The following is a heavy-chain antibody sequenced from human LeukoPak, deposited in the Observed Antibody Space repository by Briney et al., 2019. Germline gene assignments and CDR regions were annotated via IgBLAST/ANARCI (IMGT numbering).Heavy chain of an antibody. CDR2: IWPDGSNK. D-gene: IGHD4-17*01. Sequence: PGRSLRLSCAASGFTFRTYGMHWVRQAPGKGLEWVAVIWPDGSNKYHADSVKGRFTISRDNSKNTLYLQMNSLRAEDTAVYYCARDMVTTLIDDWGQGTLVTVSS. V-gene: IGHV3-33*01. J-gene: IGHJ4*02. CDR3: ARDMVTTLIDD. CDR1: GFTFRTYG.